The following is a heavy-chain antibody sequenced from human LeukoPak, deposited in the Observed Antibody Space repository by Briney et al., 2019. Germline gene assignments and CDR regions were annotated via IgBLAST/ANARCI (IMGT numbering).Heavy chain of an antibody. V-gene: IGHV1-18*01. CDR2: ISAYNGNT. J-gene: IGHJ4*02. CDR3: ARDYYDYVWGSYRYTNFDY. Sequence: ASVKVSCKASGGTFSSYAISWVRQAPGQGLEWMGWISAYNGNTNYAQKLQGRVTMTTDTSTSTAYMELRSLRSDDTAVYYCARDYYDYVWGSYRYTNFDYWGQGTLVTVSS. D-gene: IGHD3-16*02. CDR1: GGTFSSYA.